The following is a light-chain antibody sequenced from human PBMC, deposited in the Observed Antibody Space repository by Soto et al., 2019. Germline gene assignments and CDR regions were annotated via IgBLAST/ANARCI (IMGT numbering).Light chain of an antibody. CDR2: DAS. Sequence: DIQMTQSPSSLSASVGDSVTITFQASQNINNYLNWYQQKTGRAPKLLIYDASNLEAGVPSRFSGSGSGTDFTFTISRLQPEDISTYYCQQGNSFPLTFGGGTKVDIK. CDR3: QQGNSFPLT. V-gene: IGKV1-33*01. CDR1: QNINNY. J-gene: IGKJ4*01.